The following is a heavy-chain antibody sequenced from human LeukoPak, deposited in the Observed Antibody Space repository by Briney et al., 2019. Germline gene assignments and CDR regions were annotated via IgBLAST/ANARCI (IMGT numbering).Heavy chain of an antibody. D-gene: IGHD6-19*01. J-gene: IGHJ3*02. CDR1: GYTFTSYA. V-gene: IGHV1-3*01. CDR2: INAGNGNT. Sequence: ASVKVSCKASGYTFTSYAMHWVRQAPGQRLEWMGWINAGNGNTKYSQKFQGRVTITRDTSASTAYMELSSLRSEDTAVYYCARDPELNSGWYGAHDAFDIWGQGTMVTVSS. CDR3: ARDPELNSGWYGAHDAFDI.